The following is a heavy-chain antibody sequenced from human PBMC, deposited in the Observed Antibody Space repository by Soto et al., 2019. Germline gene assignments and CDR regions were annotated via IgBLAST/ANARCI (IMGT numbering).Heavy chain of an antibody. CDR3: ARGVNYYDSSGFGDY. J-gene: IGHJ4*02. CDR2: ISAYNGNT. Sequence: ASVKVSCKASVYTFTSYGISWVRQAPGQGLEWMGWISAYNGNTNYAQKLQGRVTMTTDTSTSTAYMELRSLRSDDTAVYYCARGVNYYDSSGFGDYWGQGTLVTVSS. CDR1: VYTFTSYG. V-gene: IGHV1-18*01. D-gene: IGHD3-22*01.